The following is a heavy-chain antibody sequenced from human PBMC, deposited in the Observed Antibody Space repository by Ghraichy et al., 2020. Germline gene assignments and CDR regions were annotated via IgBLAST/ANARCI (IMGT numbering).Heavy chain of an antibody. CDR3: ARGYDFWSGYHDQYYYGMDV. D-gene: IGHD3-3*01. Sequence: WGGVRQPPGRGLEWSGEVNHSGSTNYNPSLKSRVTISVDTSKNQFSLKLSSVTAADTAVYYCARGYDFWSGYHDQYYYGMDVWGQGTTVTVSS. J-gene: IGHJ6*02. V-gene: IGHV4-34*01. CDR2: VNHSGST.